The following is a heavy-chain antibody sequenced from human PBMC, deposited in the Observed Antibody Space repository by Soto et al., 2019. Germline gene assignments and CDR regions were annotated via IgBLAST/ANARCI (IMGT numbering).Heavy chain of an antibody. CDR3: ARDTGFYYGNSPVYFDY. D-gene: IGHD3-10*01. CDR1: GGTFSTYA. J-gene: IGHJ4*02. V-gene: IGHV1-69*13. Sequence: SVKVSCTASGGTFSTYAISWVRQAPGQGLEWMGGIIPIFGTANYAQKFQGRVTITADESTSTAYMELSSLRSEDTAVYYCARDTGFYYGNSPVYFDYWGQGTLVTVSS. CDR2: IIPIFGTA.